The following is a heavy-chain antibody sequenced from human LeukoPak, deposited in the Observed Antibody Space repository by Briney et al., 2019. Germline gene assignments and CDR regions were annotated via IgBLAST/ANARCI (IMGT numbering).Heavy chain of an antibody. D-gene: IGHD2-15*01. Sequence: NPSETLSLTCTVSGGSISSSNYYWGWIRQPPGKGLEWIGTIYYNGATYYNPSLKSRVTMSVDTSKNQFSLKLSSVTAADTAVYYCARDEALGYCSGGSCPGYWGQGTLVTVSS. CDR2: IYYNGAT. J-gene: IGHJ4*02. V-gene: IGHV4-39*07. CDR3: ARDEALGYCSGGSCPGY. CDR1: GGSISSSNYY.